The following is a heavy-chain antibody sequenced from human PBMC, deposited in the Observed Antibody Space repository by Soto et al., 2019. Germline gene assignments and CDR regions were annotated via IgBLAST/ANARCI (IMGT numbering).Heavy chain of an antibody. CDR2: IWHDGTSR. V-gene: IGHV3-33*01. Sequence: QVQLVESGGGVVQPGKSLTLSCAESGLTLNRFGMHWVRQAPGKGLEWVAMIWHDGTSRYYGESVKGRFTISRDSSKNTMYLQMNSLRAEDTAVYYCARALGYDIMTGYFDYWGQGTLVTVSS. D-gene: IGHD3-9*01. J-gene: IGHJ4*02. CDR3: ARALGYDIMTGYFDY. CDR1: GLTLNRFG.